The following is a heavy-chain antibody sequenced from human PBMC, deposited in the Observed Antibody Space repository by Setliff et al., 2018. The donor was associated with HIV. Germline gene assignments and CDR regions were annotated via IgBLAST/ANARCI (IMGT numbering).Heavy chain of an antibody. CDR3: ARAPYVSGSFGWFDP. CDR1: GGSFSGYY. Sequence: PSETLSLTCSVSGGSFSGYYWSWIRQPPGKGLEWIGYIYIYNSGSTNYNPSLRSLITISLDTSKNQFSLKLTSVTAADTAVYYCARAPYVSGSFGWFDPWGQGTLVTVSS. J-gene: IGHJ5*02. CDR2: IYIYNSGST. D-gene: IGHD3-10*01. V-gene: IGHV4-59*12.